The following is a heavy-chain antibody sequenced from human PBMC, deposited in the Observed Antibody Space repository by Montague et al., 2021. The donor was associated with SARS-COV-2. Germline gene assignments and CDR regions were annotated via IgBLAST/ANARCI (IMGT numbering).Heavy chain of an antibody. Sequence: TLSLTCSVYGESFTDYYWTWIRQPAGKGLEWIGEMNHSGKSNYSPFLGSRVTMSVDTSKNQFSLKLTSVTAADTAIYFCARGRFDFGAGRQGTIDFWGQGTLVTVSS. CDR2: MNHSGKS. D-gene: IGHD4/OR15-4a*01. CDR1: GESFTDYY. J-gene: IGHJ4*02. CDR3: ARGRFDFGAGRQGTIDF. V-gene: IGHV4-34*09.